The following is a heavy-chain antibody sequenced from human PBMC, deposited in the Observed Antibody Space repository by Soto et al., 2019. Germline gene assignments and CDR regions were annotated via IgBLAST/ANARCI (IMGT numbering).Heavy chain of an antibody. J-gene: IGHJ2*01. Sequence: LRLSCAASGITFSSYAMRWVRQAPGKGLEWVSAISGSGGSTYYADSVKSRFTISRDNSKNTLYLQMNSLRAEYTAVYYCAKSKDRGSLQFWYFDLWGRGTLVTVSS. CDR1: GITFSSYA. D-gene: IGHD5-12*01. V-gene: IGHV3-23*01. CDR2: ISGSGGST. CDR3: AKSKDRGSLQFWYFDL.